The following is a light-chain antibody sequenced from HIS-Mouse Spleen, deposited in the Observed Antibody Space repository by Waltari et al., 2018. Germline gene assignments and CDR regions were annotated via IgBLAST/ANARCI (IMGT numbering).Light chain of an antibody. Sequence: QSALTQPPSASGSPAQSVTISCTGTSSDVGGYNSVSRYQQHPGKAPKLMIYEVSKRPSGVPDRFSGSKSGNTASLTVSGLQAEDEADYYCSSYAGSNNLGVFGGGTKLTVL. J-gene: IGLJ2*01. V-gene: IGLV2-8*01. CDR2: EVS. CDR1: SSDVGGYNS. CDR3: SSYAGSNNLGV.